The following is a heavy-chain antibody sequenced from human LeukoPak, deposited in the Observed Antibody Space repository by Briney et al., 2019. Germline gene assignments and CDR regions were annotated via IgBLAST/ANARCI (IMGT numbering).Heavy chain of an antibody. Sequence: SQTLSLTCTVSGGSISSGGHYWSWIRHHPGEGLEWIGYIYHSGRTYYNPSLKSRVTISVDTSKNQFSLRLSSVTAADTAVYYCASHPYYPSGTSYSPYFDYWGQGTLVTVSS. J-gene: IGHJ4*02. CDR2: IYHSGRT. V-gene: IGHV4-31*03. D-gene: IGHD3-22*01. CDR1: GGSISSGGHY. CDR3: ASHPYYPSGTSYSPYFDY.